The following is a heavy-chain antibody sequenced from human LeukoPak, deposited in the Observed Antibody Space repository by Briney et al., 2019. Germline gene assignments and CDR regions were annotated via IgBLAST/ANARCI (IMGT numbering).Heavy chain of an antibody. CDR1: GYTFSGYY. CDR3: ARVRVDVMDV. J-gene: IGHJ6*03. Sequence: ASLKVSCKASGYTFSGYYMHWVRQAPGQGLAWMGWINHNNGGTTNAQKFQGRVTMTRHTPIRTAYIELSRLRSDDTALYYCARVRVDVMDVWGKGTTVTVSS. CDR2: INHNNGGT. V-gene: IGHV1-2*02.